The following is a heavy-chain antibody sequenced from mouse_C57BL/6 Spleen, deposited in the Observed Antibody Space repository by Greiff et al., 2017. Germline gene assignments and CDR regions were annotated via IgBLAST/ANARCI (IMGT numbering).Heavy chain of an antibody. J-gene: IGHJ2*01. V-gene: IGHV1-7*01. CDR3: EEDRAGVED. D-gene: IGHD3-1*01. CDR2: INPSSGYT. CDR1: GYTFTSYW. Sequence: QVQLQQSGAELAKPGASVKLSCKASGYTFTSYWMHWVKQRPGKGLEWIGYINPSSGYTKYNQKFKDKATLTADKSSSTAYMQLSSLTYEDSAVYYCEEDRAGVEDWGQGTTLTVSS.